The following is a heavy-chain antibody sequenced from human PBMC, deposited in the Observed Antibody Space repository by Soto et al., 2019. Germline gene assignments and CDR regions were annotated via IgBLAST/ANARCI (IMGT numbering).Heavy chain of an antibody. V-gene: IGHV4-34*01. CDR3: VRGVDSWSGYLF. CDR1: GGSFDGYY. J-gene: IGHJ4*02. Sequence: KPSETLSLTCALYGGSFDGYYWSWIRQSPGKGLEWIGEIHHSGSTKYNPSLKSRVSLSVDTSTKQFSLKMTSMTAADRGVYYCVRGVDSWSGYLFWGQGTPVTVSS. D-gene: IGHD3-3*01. CDR2: IHHSGST.